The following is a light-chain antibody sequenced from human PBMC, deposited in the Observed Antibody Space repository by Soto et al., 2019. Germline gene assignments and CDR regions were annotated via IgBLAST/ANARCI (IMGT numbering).Light chain of an antibody. CDR1: QGISNY. J-gene: IGKJ1*01. CDR3: QKYNSAPWT. Sequence: DIQMTQSPSSLSASVGDRVTITCRASQGISNYLAWYQQRPGKVPKLLIYAASTLQSGVPSRFSGSGSGTDVPLTISSLQPEDVATYYCQKYNSAPWTFGQGTKVEIK. CDR2: AAS. V-gene: IGKV1-27*01.